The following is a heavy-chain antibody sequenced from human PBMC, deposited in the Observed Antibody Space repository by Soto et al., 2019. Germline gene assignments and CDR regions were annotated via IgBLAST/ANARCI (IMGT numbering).Heavy chain of an antibody. Sequence: RASVKVSCKASGYTFTSYAMHWVRQAPGQRLEWMGWINAGNGNTKYSQKFQGRVTITRDTSASTAYMELSSLRSEDTAVYYCARAAGNGNWFDPWGQGTLVTVSS. CDR1: GYTFTSYA. CDR3: ARAAGNGNWFDP. D-gene: IGHD1-1*01. V-gene: IGHV1-3*01. J-gene: IGHJ5*02. CDR2: INAGNGNT.